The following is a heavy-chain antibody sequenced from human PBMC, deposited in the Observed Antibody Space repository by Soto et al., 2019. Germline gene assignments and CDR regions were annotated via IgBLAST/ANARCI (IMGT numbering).Heavy chain of an antibody. Sequence: QVQLQESGPGLVKPSETLSLTCTVSGASISAYAWSWIRQPAGKGLEWIGRLYSSGNTNYNPSFKSRLTMSADTSKNQFSLKLSSVTAADMAVYYCARGPYSSGWYVVDYWGQGTLVTVSS. D-gene: IGHD6-19*01. J-gene: IGHJ4*02. CDR1: GASISAYA. CDR3: ARGPYSSGWYVVDY. CDR2: LYSSGNT. V-gene: IGHV4-4*07.